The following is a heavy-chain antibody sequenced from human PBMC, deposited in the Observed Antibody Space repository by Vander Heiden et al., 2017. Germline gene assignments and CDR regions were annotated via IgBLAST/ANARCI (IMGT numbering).Heavy chain of an antibody. CDR1: GFTFSSYA. V-gene: IGHV3-23*01. D-gene: IGHD3-16*01. CDR3: AAVGGY. Sequence: EVQLLESGGGLVQPGGSLRLSGEAAGFTFSSYAMSGVRQAPGKGLEWVSAISGRGGSTYYADSVKGRFTISRDNSKNTLYLQMNSLRAEDTAGYYCAAVGGYWGQGTLVTVSS. J-gene: IGHJ4*02. CDR2: ISGRGGST.